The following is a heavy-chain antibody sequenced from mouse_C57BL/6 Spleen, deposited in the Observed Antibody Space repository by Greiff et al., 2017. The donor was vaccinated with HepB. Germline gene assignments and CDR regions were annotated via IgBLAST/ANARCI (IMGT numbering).Heavy chain of an antibody. D-gene: IGHD2-5*01. CDR2: IYPGDGDT. CDR3: ARHLYYSNYRYFDV. V-gene: IGHV1-82*01. J-gene: IGHJ1*03. Sequence: QVQLQQSGPELVKPGASVKISCKASGYAFSSSWMNWVKQRPGKGLEWIGRIYPGDGDTNYNGKFKGKATLTADKSSSTAYMQLSSLTSEDSAVYFCARHLYYSNYRYFDVWGTGTTVTVSS. CDR1: GYAFSSSW.